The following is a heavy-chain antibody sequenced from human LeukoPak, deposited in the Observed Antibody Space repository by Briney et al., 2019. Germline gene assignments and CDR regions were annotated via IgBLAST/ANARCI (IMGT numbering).Heavy chain of an antibody. Sequence: ASVKVSCQTSGYTFTTYGITWVRQAPGQGLEWMGWISPYNGDRNYAQKLQGRVTMTTDTSTSTAYMELRSLRPDDTAMYYCARDLIPMAPSYAFDIGGQGTMVTVSS. CDR1: GYTFTTYG. CDR2: ISPYNGDR. CDR3: ARDLIPMAPSYAFDI. J-gene: IGHJ3*02. V-gene: IGHV1-18*04. D-gene: IGHD3-16*01.